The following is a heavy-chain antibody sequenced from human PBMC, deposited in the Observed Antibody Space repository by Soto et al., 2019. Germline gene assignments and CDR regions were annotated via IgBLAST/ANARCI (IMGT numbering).Heavy chain of an antibody. V-gene: IGHV1-18*04. D-gene: IGHD4-17*01. Sequence: ASVKVSCKTSGYIFSDYGINWVRQAPGQGLEWMGWISGYSGNANLAQKFQGRVTMTTDKSTRTAYMELRGLRSDDTAVYYCAKRTSGTTWGESGYWGQGTLVTVSS. CDR3: AKRTSGTTWGESGY. CDR1: GYIFSDYG. CDR2: ISGYSGNA. J-gene: IGHJ4*02.